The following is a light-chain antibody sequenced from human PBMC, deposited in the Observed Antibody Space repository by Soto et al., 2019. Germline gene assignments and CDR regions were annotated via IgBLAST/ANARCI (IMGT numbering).Light chain of an antibody. CDR1: SSNIGNNY. J-gene: IGLJ2*01. Sequence: QSVLTQSPSVSAAPGQKVTISCSRSSSNIGNNYVTGYQQLPGTAPKLLIYANNKRPSGIPDRFSGSKSGTSGTLDITGLQTGEEADYYCATWDGSLPGEVFGGGTKLTVL. CDR2: ANN. CDR3: ATWDGSLPGEV. V-gene: IGLV1-51*01.